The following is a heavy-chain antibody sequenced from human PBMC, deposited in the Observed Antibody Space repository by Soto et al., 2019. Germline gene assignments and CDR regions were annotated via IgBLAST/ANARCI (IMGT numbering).Heavy chain of an antibody. D-gene: IGHD4-17*01. Sequence: QVQLQQWGAGLLKPSETLSLTCAVYGGSFSGYYWSWIRQPPGKGLEGIGEINHSRSTNYTPSLKRRVTISVETSKNQFSLKLSSVTAADTAVYYCARGNYGDYDSSYYYYGMDVWGQGTTVTVSS. J-gene: IGHJ6*02. CDR2: INHSRST. CDR3: ARGNYGDYDSSYYYYGMDV. CDR1: GGSFSGYY. V-gene: IGHV4-34*01.